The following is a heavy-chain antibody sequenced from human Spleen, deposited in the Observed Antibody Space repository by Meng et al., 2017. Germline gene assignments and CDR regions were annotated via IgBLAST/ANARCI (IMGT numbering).Heavy chain of an antibody. CDR2: ISGYNGNT. V-gene: IGHV1-18*01. D-gene: IGHD4-17*01. J-gene: IGHJ4*02. Sequence: QVQVVQSGAEVKKPGASVKVSCKASGYTFTSYGISWVRQAPGQGLEWMGWISGYNGNTDYAQNVRGRVTMTTVTSTSTAYMELRSLRSDDTAVYYCARDRPHHYGDYEYYFDYWGQGTLVTVSS. CDR1: GYTFTSYG. CDR3: ARDRPHHYGDYEYYFDY.